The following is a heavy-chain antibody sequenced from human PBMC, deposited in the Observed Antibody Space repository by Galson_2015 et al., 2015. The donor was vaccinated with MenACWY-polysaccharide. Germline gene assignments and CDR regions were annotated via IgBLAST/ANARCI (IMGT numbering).Heavy chain of an antibody. CDR3: ARSFSNIRQFDL. D-gene: IGHD4-11*01. CDR1: GFTLSDHF. Sequence: SLRLSCAASGFTLSDHFMSWLRQAPGKGLEWLSYSSSGGYSSSYADSVKDRFTISRDNAKNSLYLQLDSLRAEDTAIYYCARSFSNIRQFDLWGQGTLVPVAS. CDR2: SSSGGYSS. V-gene: IGHV3-11*01. J-gene: IGHJ1*01.